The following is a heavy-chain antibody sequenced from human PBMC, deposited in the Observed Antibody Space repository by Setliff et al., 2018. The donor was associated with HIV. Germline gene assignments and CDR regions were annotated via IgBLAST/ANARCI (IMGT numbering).Heavy chain of an antibody. Sequence: QPGGSLRLSCAVSGFTFSGYWMTWVRQAPGKGLEWVASINTGGSEKWYVDSVKGRFTVSGDNTKNSLYLQMNSLRAEDTAVYYCERGGGYWGQGTMVTVS. D-gene: IGHD2-15*01. CDR1: GFTFSGYW. V-gene: IGHV3-7*04. J-gene: IGHJ4*02. CDR3: ERGGGY. CDR2: INTGGSEK.